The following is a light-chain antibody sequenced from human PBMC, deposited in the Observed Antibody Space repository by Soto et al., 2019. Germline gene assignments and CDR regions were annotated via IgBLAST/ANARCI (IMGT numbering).Light chain of an antibody. J-gene: IGKJ2*01. CDR3: QQSYSAPPS. V-gene: IGKV1-39*01. CDR2: AAS. CDR1: QNIDNF. Sequence: DIQMTQSPSSLSASIGDRVTITCRASQNIDNFLNWYQWRPGKAPKFLVFAASSLQSGVSSRFSGRGSGTDFSLTITNLQPEDFATYYCQQSYSAPPSFGQGTKLEIK.